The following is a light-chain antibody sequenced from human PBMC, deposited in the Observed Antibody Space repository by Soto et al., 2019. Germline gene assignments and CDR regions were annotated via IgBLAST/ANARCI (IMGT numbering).Light chain of an antibody. J-gene: IGKJ1*01. CDR1: QNVSRSY. V-gene: IGKV3-20*01. CDR3: QQYGGSPT. Sequence: ETVLTQSPGTLSLSPGERATLSCRASQNVSRSYLAWYQHKPGQAPRLLIYGVSSRATGIPDRFRGSGSGTDFTLTISSLEPEDFAVYYCQQYGGSPTFGQGTKVEIK. CDR2: GVS.